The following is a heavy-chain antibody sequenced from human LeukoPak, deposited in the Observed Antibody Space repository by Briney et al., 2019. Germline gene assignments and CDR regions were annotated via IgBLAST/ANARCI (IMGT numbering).Heavy chain of an antibody. D-gene: IGHD2-2*01. J-gene: IGHJ5*02. CDR1: GYTFTSYD. CDR2: MNPNSGNT. Sequence: ASVKVSCKASGYTFTSYDINWVRQATGQGLEWMGWMNPNSGNTGYAQKFQGRVTMTRNTSISTAYMELSSLRSEDTAVYYCARSPAAIHNWFDPWGQGTLVTVSS. CDR3: ARSPAAIHNWFDP. V-gene: IGHV1-8*01.